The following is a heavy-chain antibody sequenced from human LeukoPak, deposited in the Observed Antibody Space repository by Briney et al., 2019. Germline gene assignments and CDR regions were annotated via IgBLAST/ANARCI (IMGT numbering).Heavy chain of an antibody. J-gene: IGHJ4*02. CDR1: GYSFTNYW. V-gene: IGHV5-51*01. D-gene: IGHD2-2*01. CDR2: IYPDDSDT. CDR3: AIGGDSSTSCYRCFNY. Sequence: GESLKISCEGSGYSFTNYWIGWVRQMPGKGLEWMGIIYPDDSDTRHSPSFQGQVTISADKSIGTAYLQWSSLKASDTAMYYCAIGGDSSTSCYRCFNYWGQGTLVTVSS.